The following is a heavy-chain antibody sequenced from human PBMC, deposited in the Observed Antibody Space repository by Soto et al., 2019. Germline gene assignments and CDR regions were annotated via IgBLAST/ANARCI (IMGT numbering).Heavy chain of an antibody. Sequence: PGGSLRLSCAASGFTFSSYSMNWVRQAPGKGLEWVSSISSSSSYIYYADSVKGRFTISRDNAKNSLYLQMNSLRAEDTAVYYCASSPRVYYDILTGYPTHFDYWGQGTLVTVS. V-gene: IGHV3-21*01. J-gene: IGHJ4*02. CDR2: ISSSSSYI. CDR3: ASSPRVYYDILTGYPTHFDY. D-gene: IGHD3-9*01. CDR1: GFTFSSYS.